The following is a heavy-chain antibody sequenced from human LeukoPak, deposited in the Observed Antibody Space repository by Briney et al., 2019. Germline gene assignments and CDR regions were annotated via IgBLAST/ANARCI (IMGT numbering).Heavy chain of an antibody. V-gene: IGHV1-69*13. CDR2: IIPIFGTA. CDR3: GRGPPPVNNSYYRDV. Sequence: SVKVSCKASGGTFSSYAISWVRQAPGQGLEWMGGIIPIFGTANYAQKFQGRVTITADESTSTAYMELSSLRSEDTAVYYWGRGPPPVNNSYYRDVGEKGTTFPVSS. CDR1: GGTFSSYA. J-gene: IGHJ6*03.